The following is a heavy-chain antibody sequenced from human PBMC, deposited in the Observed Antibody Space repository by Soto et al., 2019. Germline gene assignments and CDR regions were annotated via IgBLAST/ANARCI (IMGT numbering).Heavy chain of an antibody. CDR3: ARDVAMPTGLGLGY. D-gene: IGHD6-19*01. CDR1: GFAFTNYG. V-gene: IGHV3-30*03. J-gene: IGHJ4*02. Sequence: GGSLRLSCAASGFAFTNYGIHWFRQAPGKWLEWVAHISNDGSKKFYGDSVKGRFTISRDNSENTVYLQMTSLRPDDTAVFYCARDVAMPTGLGLGYWGQGXLVTVYS. CDR2: ISNDGSKK.